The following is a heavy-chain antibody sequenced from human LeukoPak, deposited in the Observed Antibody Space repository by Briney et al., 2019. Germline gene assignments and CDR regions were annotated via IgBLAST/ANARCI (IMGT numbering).Heavy chain of an antibody. J-gene: IGHJ4*02. Sequence: SETLSLTCTVSGGSISSSSYYWGWIRQPPGKGLEWIGSIYYSGITYYNASLKSRVTISVDTSKNQFSLKLSSVTAADTAVYYCATLPSDYGSGSSVDYWGQGTLVTVSS. CDR3: ATLPSDYGSGSSVDY. CDR2: IYYSGIT. D-gene: IGHD3-10*01. CDR1: GGSISSSSYY. V-gene: IGHV4-39*07.